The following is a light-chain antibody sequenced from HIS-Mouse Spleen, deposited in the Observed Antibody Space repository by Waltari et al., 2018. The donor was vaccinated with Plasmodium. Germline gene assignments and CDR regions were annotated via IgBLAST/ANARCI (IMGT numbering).Light chain of an antibody. CDR3: QQYGSSPYT. V-gene: IGKV3-20*01. Sequence: EIVLTKSPGTLSLSPGERATISCRASKSVSSSYLAWYQQEPGQAPRLLIYGASSSATGIPDRFSGGGSGTNFTLTISRLEPEDFAVYYCQQYGSSPYTFGQGSKLEIK. J-gene: IGKJ2*01. CDR1: KSVSSSY. CDR2: GAS.